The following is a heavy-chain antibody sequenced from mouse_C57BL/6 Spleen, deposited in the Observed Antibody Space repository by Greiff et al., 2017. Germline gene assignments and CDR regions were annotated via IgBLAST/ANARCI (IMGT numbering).Heavy chain of an antibody. D-gene: IGHD2-4*01. CDR2: ISYSGST. CDR1: GYSITSDY. J-gene: IGHJ4*01. V-gene: IGHV3-8*01. CDR3: ARRGDYDGDYYAMDY. Sequence: DVMLVESGPGLAKPSQTLSLSCSVTGYSITSDYWNWIRKFPGNKLEYMGYISYSGSTYYNPSLKSRISITRDTSKNQYYLQLNSVTTEDTATYYCARRGDYDGDYYAMDYWGQGTSVTVSS.